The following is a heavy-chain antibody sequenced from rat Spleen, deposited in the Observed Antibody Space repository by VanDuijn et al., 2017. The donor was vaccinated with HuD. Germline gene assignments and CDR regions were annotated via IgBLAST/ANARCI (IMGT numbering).Heavy chain of an antibody. CDR1: GFSLTDYS. CDR3: VRANRESYAHFDY. CDR2: IWSGGST. J-gene: IGHJ2*01. D-gene: IGHD1-12*01. V-gene: IGHV2-19*01. Sequence: QVQLKESGPGLVQPSQTLSLTCTVSGFSLTDYSVHWVRQPPGKGLEWIGAIWSGGSTDYSSALKSRLSISRDISKSQVFLSVNSLQTEDTATYYCVRANRESYAHFDYWGQGVMVTVSS.